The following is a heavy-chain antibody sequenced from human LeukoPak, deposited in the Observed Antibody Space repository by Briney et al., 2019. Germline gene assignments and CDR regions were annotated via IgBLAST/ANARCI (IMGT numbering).Heavy chain of an antibody. Sequence: GESLKISCKGSGYSFTSYWIGWVRQLPGKGLEWMGIIYPGDSDTRYSPSFQGQVTISADKSISTAYLQWSSLKASDTAMYYCARPIDSSGSLFDYWGQGTLVTVSS. J-gene: IGHJ4*02. CDR1: GYSFTSYW. D-gene: IGHD3-22*01. CDR3: ARPIDSSGSLFDY. V-gene: IGHV5-51*01. CDR2: IYPGDSDT.